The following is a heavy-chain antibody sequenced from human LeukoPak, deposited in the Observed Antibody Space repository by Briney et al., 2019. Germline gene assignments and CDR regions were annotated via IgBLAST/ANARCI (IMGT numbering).Heavy chain of an antibody. Sequence: GGSLRLSCVASGFTFSSYWMSWVRQAPGKGLEWVANIKQDGSEKYYVDSVKGRFTISRDNAKNSLYLQMNSLRAEDTAVYYCARGWAQLVGGFDYWGQGTLVTVSS. V-gene: IGHV3-7*01. CDR2: IKQDGSEK. J-gene: IGHJ4*02. D-gene: IGHD3-16*01. CDR1: GFTFSSYW. CDR3: ARGWAQLVGGFDY.